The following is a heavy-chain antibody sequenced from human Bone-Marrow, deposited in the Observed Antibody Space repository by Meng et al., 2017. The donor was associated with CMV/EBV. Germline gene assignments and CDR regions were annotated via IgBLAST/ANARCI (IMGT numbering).Heavy chain of an antibody. CDR1: GYTFTSYY. CDR2: INPSGGST. CDR3: AKDLGYPNWNYLGYYDNGMDV. V-gene: IGHV1-46*01. Sequence: ASVKVSCKASGYTFTSYYMHWVRQAPGQGLEWMGIINPSGGSTSYAQKFQGRVTMTRDTSTSTVYMELSSLRAEDTAVYYCAKDLGYPNWNYLGYYDNGMDVWGQGTTVTVSS. D-gene: IGHD1-7*01. J-gene: IGHJ6*02.